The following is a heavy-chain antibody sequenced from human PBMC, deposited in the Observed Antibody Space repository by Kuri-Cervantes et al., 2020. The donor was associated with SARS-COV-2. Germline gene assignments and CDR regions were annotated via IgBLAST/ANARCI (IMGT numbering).Heavy chain of an antibody. V-gene: IGHV4-31*03. J-gene: IGHJ4*02. CDR3: ARYYYDSRGYVFFDY. CDR1: GGSIRSDGYY. Sequence: SETLSLTCTVFGGSIRSDGYYWSWIRQRPGKGLEWIGYIYSGGTTYYSPSLKSRLTISMDTSKNHFSLKLGAVTAADTAMYYCARYYYDSRGYVFFDYWGRGNPVTVSS. D-gene: IGHD3-22*01. CDR2: IYSGGTT.